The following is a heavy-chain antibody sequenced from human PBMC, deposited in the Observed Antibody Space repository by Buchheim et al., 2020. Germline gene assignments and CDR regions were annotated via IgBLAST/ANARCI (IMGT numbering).Heavy chain of an antibody. CDR1: EYTRHH. V-gene: IGHV1-2*02. CDR2: VNPNSGAT. J-gene: IGHJ4*02. Sequence: QVQLVQSGAEVKKPGASVKVSCKTSEYTRHHIHWLRQAPGQRLEWVGRVNPNSGATEYAQKFQGRVTLTRDTSISTTYMERSSLTSDDTAVFYCAVATDLVDPANPTFDCWGQGTL. CDR3: AVATDLVDPANPTFDC. D-gene: IGHD5-12*01.